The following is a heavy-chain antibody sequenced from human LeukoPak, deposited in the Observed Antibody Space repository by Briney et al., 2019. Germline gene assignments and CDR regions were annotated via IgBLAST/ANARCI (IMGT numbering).Heavy chain of an antibody. Sequence: ASVKVSCKASGGTFSSYAISWVRQAPGQGLEWMGGIIPIFGTANYAQKFQGRVTITADESTSTAYMELSSLRSEDTAVYHCARSGYDSSGYYRYNWFDPWGQGTLVTVSS. CDR1: GGTFSSYA. CDR3: ARSGYDSSGYYRYNWFDP. J-gene: IGHJ5*02. CDR2: IIPIFGTA. V-gene: IGHV1-69*13. D-gene: IGHD3-22*01.